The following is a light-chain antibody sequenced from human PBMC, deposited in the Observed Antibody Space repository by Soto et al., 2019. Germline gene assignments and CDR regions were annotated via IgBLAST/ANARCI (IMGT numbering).Light chain of an antibody. J-gene: IGKJ4*01. CDR3: LQDHGFPLT. CDR1: QDTIED. V-gene: IGKV1-6*01. CDR2: AAS. Sequence: ALQMTQSPSSLSASVGDRVTITCRATQDTIEDLGWYQQKPGKAPKLLIYAASSLESEVPSRFSGSGSGTDFTLTISSLQPEDFATYFCLQDHGFPLTFGGGTKVEIK.